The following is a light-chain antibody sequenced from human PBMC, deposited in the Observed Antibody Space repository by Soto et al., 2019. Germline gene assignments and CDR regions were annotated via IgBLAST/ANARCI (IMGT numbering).Light chain of an antibody. J-gene: IGKJ1*01. V-gene: IGKV3-20*01. Sequence: EIVLTQSPATLSSFPGDRVTLSCRASQYINTRLAWYQHRPGQSPRLLIYQTSLRAAGIPARFSGSGSGTDFTLTISRLEPEDFAVYYCQQYDSSPKTFGQGTKVDIK. CDR3: QQYDSSPKT. CDR1: QYINTR. CDR2: QTS.